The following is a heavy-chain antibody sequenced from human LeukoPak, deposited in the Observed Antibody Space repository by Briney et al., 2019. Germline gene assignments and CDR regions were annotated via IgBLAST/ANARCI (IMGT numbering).Heavy chain of an antibody. CDR3: ASARRGDYYWWFDP. CDR2: IYPDNSNT. CDR1: GYSFTGYW. Sequence: GESLKISCKGSGYSFTGYWIGWVRQMPGKGLEWMGIIYPDNSNTRYSPSFQGQVTISADKSINAAYLHWSSLRALDTAIYYCASARRGDYYWWFDPWGQGTLVTVSS. J-gene: IGHJ5*02. D-gene: IGHD2-21*01. V-gene: IGHV5-51*01.